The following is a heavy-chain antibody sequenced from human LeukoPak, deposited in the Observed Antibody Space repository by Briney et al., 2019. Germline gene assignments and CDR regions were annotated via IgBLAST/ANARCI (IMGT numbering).Heavy chain of an antibody. Sequence: SETLSLTCTVSGGSISSYYWSWTRQPAGKGLEWIGRIYTSGSTNYNPSLKSRVTMSVDTSKNQFSLKLSSVTAADTAVYYCARVVSSGWKKADAFDIWGQGTMVTVSS. V-gene: IGHV4-4*07. J-gene: IGHJ3*02. CDR3: ARVVSSGWKKADAFDI. CDR2: IYTSGST. D-gene: IGHD6-19*01. CDR1: GGSISSYY.